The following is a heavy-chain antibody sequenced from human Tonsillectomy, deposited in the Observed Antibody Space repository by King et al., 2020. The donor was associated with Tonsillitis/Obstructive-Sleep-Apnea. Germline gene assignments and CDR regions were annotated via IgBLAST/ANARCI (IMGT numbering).Heavy chain of an antibody. D-gene: IGHD3-22*01. Sequence: MQLQESGPGLVKPSETLSLTCTFSVGSISSHYWSWFRPPPGKGLEVIGYVYYRGCTDSNPSLKSRFTISVDTSKNQFSLKLSSVTAADTAVYYCARGLDYYYDSSGRYYFDYWGQGTLVTVSS. J-gene: IGHJ4*02. CDR2: VYYRGCT. CDR3: ARGLDYYYDSSGRYYFDY. V-gene: IGHV4-59*11. CDR1: VGSISSHY.